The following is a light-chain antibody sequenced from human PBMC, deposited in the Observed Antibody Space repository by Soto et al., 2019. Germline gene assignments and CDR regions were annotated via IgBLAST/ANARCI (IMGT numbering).Light chain of an antibody. CDR2: DND. CDR1: SSNIGHNY. CDR3: GTWDSSLSVLL. J-gene: IGLJ2*01. V-gene: IGLV1-51*01. Sequence: QSVLTQPPSVSAAPGQTVLISCSGSSSNIGHNYVSWYQQLPGTAPKLLIYDNDKRPSGIPDRFSGSQSGTSATLGITGLQTGDEADYYCGTWDSSLSVLLFGGGTKLTVL.